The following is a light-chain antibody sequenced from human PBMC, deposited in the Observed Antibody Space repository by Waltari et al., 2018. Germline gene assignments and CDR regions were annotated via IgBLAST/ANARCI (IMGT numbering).Light chain of an antibody. CDR3: QQVNGYPLT. V-gene: IGKV1-9*01. CDR1: QGISSY. Sequence: DIQLTQSPSFLSASVGDRVTITCRASQGISSYLVWYQQKPGKAPKVLISAASTLQTGVPSRFSGSGSGTEFPLTISSLQPEDFATYYCQQVNGYPLTFGGGTKVEIK. J-gene: IGKJ4*01. CDR2: AAS.